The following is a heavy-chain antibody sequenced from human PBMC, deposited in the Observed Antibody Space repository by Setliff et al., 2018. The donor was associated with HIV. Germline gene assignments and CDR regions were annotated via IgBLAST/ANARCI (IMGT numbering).Heavy chain of an antibody. Sequence: GASAKVSCRASGYTFSSYDINWVRQATGQGLEWMGWMNPNSGNTGYAQKFQGRVTMTRDTSISTAYMELDNLKFEDTAVYYCARARRDSYDRGRRNHYYIDVWGKGTTVTVSS. J-gene: IGHJ6*03. D-gene: IGHD3-22*01. CDR3: ARARRDSYDRGRRNHYYIDV. CDR2: MNPNSGNT. CDR1: GYTFSSYD. V-gene: IGHV1-8*02.